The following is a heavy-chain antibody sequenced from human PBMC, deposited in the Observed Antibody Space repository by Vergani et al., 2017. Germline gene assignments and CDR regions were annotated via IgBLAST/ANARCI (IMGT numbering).Heavy chain of an antibody. CDR3: ARGPKRGYSYGNRAFDI. CDR2: INHSGST. J-gene: IGHJ3*02. V-gene: IGHV4-34*01. CDR1: GGSFSGYY. D-gene: IGHD5-18*01. Sequence: QVQLQQWGAGLLKPSETLSLTCAVYGGSFSGYYWSWIRQPPGKGLEWIGEINHSGSTNYNPSLKSRVTISVDTSKNQCSLKLSSVTAADTAVYYCARGPKRGYSYGNRAFDIWGQGTMVTGSS.